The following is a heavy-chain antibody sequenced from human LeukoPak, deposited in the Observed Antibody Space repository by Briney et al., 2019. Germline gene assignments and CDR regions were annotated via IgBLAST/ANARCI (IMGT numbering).Heavy chain of an antibody. CDR1: GYTFTSYV. D-gene: IGHD5-12*01. J-gene: IGHJ6*04. Sequence: GASVKVSCKASGYTFTSYVISWVRQAPGHGLEWMGWISAYNGNTNYAQKLQGRVTMTTDTSTSTAYMELRSLRSDDTAVYYCARDRRYGGYDIDYYGMDVWGKGTTVTVSS. CDR3: ARDRRYGGYDIDYYGMDV. CDR2: ISAYNGNT. V-gene: IGHV1-18*04.